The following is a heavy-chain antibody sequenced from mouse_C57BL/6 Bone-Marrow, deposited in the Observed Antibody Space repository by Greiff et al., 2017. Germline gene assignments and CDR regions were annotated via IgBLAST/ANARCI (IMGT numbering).Heavy chain of an antibody. CDR2: ISDGGSYT. CDR3: ARATVVPFDY. D-gene: IGHD1-1*01. V-gene: IGHV5-4*03. J-gene: IGHJ2*01. Sequence: EVKLVESGGGLVKPGGSLKLSCAASGFTFSSYAMSWVRQTPEQRLEWVATISDGGSYTYYPDNVKGRFTISRDNAKNNLYLQMSHLKSEDTAMYYCARATVVPFDYWGQGTTLTVSS. CDR1: GFTFSSYA.